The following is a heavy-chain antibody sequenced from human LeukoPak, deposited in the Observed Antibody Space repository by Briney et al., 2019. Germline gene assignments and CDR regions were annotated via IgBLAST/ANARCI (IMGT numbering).Heavy chain of an antibody. J-gene: IGHJ6*04. D-gene: IGHD3-10*01. CDR2: INPNSGGT. V-gene: IGHV1-2*04. CDR3: ARELSLTMVRGALSPADYYYYGMDV. Sequence: ASVKVSCKASGYTFTGYYMHWVRQAPGQGLEWMGWINPNSGGTNYAQKFQGWVTMTRDTSISTAYMELSRLRSDDTAVYYCARELSLTMVRGALSPADYYYYGMDVWGKGTTVTVSP. CDR1: GYTFTGYY.